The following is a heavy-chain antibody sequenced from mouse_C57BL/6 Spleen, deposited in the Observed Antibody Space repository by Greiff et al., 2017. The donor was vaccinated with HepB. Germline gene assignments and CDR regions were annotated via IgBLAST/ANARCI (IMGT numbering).Heavy chain of an antibody. Sequence: EVQLVESGGGLVKPGGSLKLSCAASGFTFSDYGMHWVRQAPEKGLEWVAYISSGSSTIYYADTVKGRFTISRDNAKNTLFLQMTSLRSEDTAMYYCARDGYYPWFAYWGQGTLVTVSA. CDR3: ARDGYYPWFAY. CDR1: GFTFSDYG. CDR2: ISSGSSTI. J-gene: IGHJ3*01. D-gene: IGHD2-3*01. V-gene: IGHV5-17*01.